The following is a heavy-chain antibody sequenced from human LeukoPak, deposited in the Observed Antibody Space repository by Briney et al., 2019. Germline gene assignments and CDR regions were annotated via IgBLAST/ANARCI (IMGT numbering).Heavy chain of an antibody. Sequence: GGSLRLSCAASGFTFGDYAMHWVRQAPGKGLEWVSGICWNSGTIGYADSVKGRFTISRDNAKSSLSLQMNSLRAEDTALYYCAKESSFGDYTPGDFDYWGQGTLVTVSS. CDR3: AKESSFGDYTPGDFDY. V-gene: IGHV3-9*01. D-gene: IGHD4-17*01. CDR2: ICWNSGTI. CDR1: GFTFGDYA. J-gene: IGHJ4*02.